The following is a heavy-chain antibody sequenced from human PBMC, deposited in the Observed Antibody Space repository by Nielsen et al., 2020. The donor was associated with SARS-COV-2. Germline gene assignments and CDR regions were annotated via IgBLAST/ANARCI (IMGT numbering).Heavy chain of an antibody. CDR3: AKCKIGIVGAPDAFDI. CDR1: GFTFSSYA. J-gene: IGHJ3*02. CDR2: ISGSGGST. Sequence: GESLKISCAASGFTFSSYAMSWVRQAPGKGLEWVSAISGSGGSTYYADSVKGRFTISRDNSKNTLYLQMNSLRAEDTAVYYCAKCKIGIVGAPDAFDIWGQGTMVTVSS. V-gene: IGHV3-23*01. D-gene: IGHD1-26*01.